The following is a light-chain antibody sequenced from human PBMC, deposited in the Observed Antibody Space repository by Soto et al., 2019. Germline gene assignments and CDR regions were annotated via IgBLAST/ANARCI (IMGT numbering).Light chain of an antibody. J-gene: IGLJ1*01. Sequence: QSALTQPASVSGSPGQSITISCTGTSSDVGGYNYVSWYQQHPGKAPKLMIYDVTDRPSGVSNRFSGSKSGNTASLTISGLQAEDEADYYCSSYTSTSTPWVFRTGTKVTVL. CDR3: SSYTSTSTPWV. CDR1: SSDVGGYNY. V-gene: IGLV2-14*01. CDR2: DVT.